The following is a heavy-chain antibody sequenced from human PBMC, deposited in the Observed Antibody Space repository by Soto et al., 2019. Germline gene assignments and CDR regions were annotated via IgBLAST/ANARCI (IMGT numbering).Heavy chain of an antibody. J-gene: IGHJ4*02. V-gene: IGHV3-66*01. CDR1: GFTVSSNY. Sequence: PGGSLRLSCAASGFTVSSNYMSWVRQAPGKGLEWVSVIYSGGSTYYADSVKGRFTISRDNSKNTLYLQMNSLRAEDTAVYYCASDWHYYDSSGSAPPFWWGQGTLDTVSS. CDR3: ASDWHYYDSSGSAPPFW. D-gene: IGHD3-22*01. CDR2: IYSGGST.